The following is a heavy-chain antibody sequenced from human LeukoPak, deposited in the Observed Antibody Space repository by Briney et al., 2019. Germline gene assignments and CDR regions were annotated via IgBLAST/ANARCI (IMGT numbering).Heavy chain of an antibody. Sequence: ASVKVSCKASGYTFTSYGISWVRQAPGQGLEWMGWISAYNGNTNYAQKLQGRVTMTTDTSTSTAYMGLRSLRSDDTAVYYCARELNYYDSSGYFDYWGQGTLVTVSS. CDR1: GYTFTSYG. J-gene: IGHJ4*02. CDR2: ISAYNGNT. CDR3: ARELNYYDSSGYFDY. V-gene: IGHV1-18*01. D-gene: IGHD3-22*01.